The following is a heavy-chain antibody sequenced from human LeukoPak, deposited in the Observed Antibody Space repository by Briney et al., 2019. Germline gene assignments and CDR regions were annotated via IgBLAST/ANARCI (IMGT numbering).Heavy chain of an antibody. CDR1: GGSISSSNW. CDR3: ASGYDFWSGRSDAFDI. Sequence: PSETLSLTCAVSGGSISSSNWWSLVRQPPGKGLEWIGEIYHSGSTNYNPSLKSRVTISVDKSKNQFSLKLSSVTAADTAVYYCASGYDFWSGRSDAFDIWGQGTMVTVSS. J-gene: IGHJ3*02. V-gene: IGHV4-4*02. CDR2: IYHSGST. D-gene: IGHD3-3*01.